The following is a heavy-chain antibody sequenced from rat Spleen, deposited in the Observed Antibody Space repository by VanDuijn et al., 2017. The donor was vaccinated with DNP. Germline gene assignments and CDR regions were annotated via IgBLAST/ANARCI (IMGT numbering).Heavy chain of an antibody. CDR1: GYSITTSY. J-gene: IGHJ3*01. CDR3: ARGDYGGYSHWFDY. V-gene: IGHV3-1*01. D-gene: IGHD1-11*01. Sequence: EVQLQESGPGLVKPSQSLSLTCTVTGYSITTSYRWHWIRKFPGNKMEWVGHISYSGSTSYNPSLKNQIPITRDTSKNQFFLHLNSVTTEDTATYYCARGDYGGYSHWFDYWGQGTLVTVSS. CDR2: ISYSGST.